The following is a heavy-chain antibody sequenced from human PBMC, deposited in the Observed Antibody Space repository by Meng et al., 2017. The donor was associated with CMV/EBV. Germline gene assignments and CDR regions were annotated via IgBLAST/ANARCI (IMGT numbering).Heavy chain of an antibody. D-gene: IGHD2-15*01. V-gene: IGHV3-23*01. CDR2: ISGSGGST. Sequence: GGSLRLSCTVSGGSISSSTYYWGWIRQPPGKGLEWVSAISGSGGSTYYADSVKGRFTISRDNSKNTLYLQMNSLRAEDTAVYYCAKGEMVVSDYWGQGTLVTVSS. J-gene: IGHJ4*02. CDR3: AKGEMVVSDY. CDR1: GGSISSSTYY.